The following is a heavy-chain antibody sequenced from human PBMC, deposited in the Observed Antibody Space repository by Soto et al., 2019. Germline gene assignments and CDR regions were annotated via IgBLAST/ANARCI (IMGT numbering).Heavy chain of an antibody. Sequence: SVKVSCKASGGTFSSYAISWVRQAPGQGLEWMGGIIPIFGTANYAQKFQGRVTITADESTSTAYMELSSLRSEDTAVYYCARSNSTQWTYSSGYVGMDVWGKGTTVTVSS. CDR1: GGTFSSYA. D-gene: IGHD6-19*01. J-gene: IGHJ6*04. CDR2: IIPIFGTA. CDR3: ARSNSTQWTYSSGYVGMDV. V-gene: IGHV1-69*13.